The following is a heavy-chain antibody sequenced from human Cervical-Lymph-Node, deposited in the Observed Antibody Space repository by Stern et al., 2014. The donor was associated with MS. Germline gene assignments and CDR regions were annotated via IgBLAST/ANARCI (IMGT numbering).Heavy chain of an antibody. J-gene: IGHJ6*02. V-gene: IGHV3-30*18. CDR1: GFTFSSYG. D-gene: IGHD3-22*01. CDR2: ISHDGSNR. CDR3: AKEKYYDSTGYYYVFDYYYGMDV. Sequence: VQLVESGGGVVQPGRSLRLSCAASGFTFSSYGMQWVRQAPGKGLEWLAAISHDGSNRYYADSVKGRFAVSRDNSKNTLYLQLNSLRAEDTAVYYCAKEKYYDSTGYYYVFDYYYGMDVWGQGTPVTVSS.